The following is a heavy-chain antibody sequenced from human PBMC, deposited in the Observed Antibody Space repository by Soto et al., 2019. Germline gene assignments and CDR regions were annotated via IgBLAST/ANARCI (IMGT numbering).Heavy chain of an antibody. J-gene: IGHJ4*02. CDR1: GYSISSGYY. Sequence: KPSETLSLTCAVSGYSISSGYYWGWIRQPPGKGLEWIGSIYHSGSTYYNPSLKSRVTISVDTSKNQFSLKLSSVTAADTAVYYCAREIAYCGGDCYSVSDYWGQGTLVTVSS. D-gene: IGHD2-21*02. CDR2: IYHSGST. CDR3: AREIAYCGGDCYSVSDY. V-gene: IGHV4-38-2*02.